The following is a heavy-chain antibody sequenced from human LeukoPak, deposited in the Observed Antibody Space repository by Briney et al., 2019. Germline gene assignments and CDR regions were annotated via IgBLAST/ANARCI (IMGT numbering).Heavy chain of an antibody. J-gene: IGHJ3*02. CDR2: IIPILGIA. D-gene: IGHD3-22*01. CDR1: GGTFSSYA. Sequence: GASVKASCKASGGTFSSYAISWVRQAPGQGLEWMGRIIPILGIANYAQKFQGRVTITADKSTSTAYMELSSLRSEDTAVYYCARKGIYYDSSGYPDDAFDIWGQGTMVTVSS. V-gene: IGHV1-69*04. CDR3: ARKGIYYDSSGYPDDAFDI.